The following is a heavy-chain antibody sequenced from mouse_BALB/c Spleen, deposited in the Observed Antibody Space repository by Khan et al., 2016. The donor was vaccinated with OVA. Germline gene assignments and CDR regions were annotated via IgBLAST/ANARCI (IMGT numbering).Heavy chain of an antibody. CDR2: ISYSGSP. V-gene: IGHV3-2*02. CDR1: GYSIPSDYA. Sequence: EVQLQESGPGLVKPSQSLSLTCTVTGYSIPSDYAWNWIRQFPRNKLEWMGYISYSGSPSNNPSLKSRIPITRDKSKNQFFRHLSSVTTEDTATYFCARSGYDAWFAYWGQGTLVTVSA. CDR3: ARSGYDAWFAY. D-gene: IGHD2-14*01. J-gene: IGHJ3*01.